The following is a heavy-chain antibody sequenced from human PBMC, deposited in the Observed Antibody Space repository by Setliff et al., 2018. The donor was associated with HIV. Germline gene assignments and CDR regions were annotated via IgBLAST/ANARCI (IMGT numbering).Heavy chain of an antibody. V-gene: IGHV4-39*01. CDR2: FYYSGST. CDR3: ARALDYYDSSGYLDLDY. J-gene: IGHJ4*02. Sequence: SETLSLTCTVSGDSISRRIYYWGWIRQPPGKGLEWIGSFYYSGSTSYNPSLKSRVTISGDTSKNQVSLRLSSVTAADTAVYYCARALDYYDSSGYLDLDYWGQGTLVTVSS. CDR1: GDSISRRIYY. D-gene: IGHD3-22*01.